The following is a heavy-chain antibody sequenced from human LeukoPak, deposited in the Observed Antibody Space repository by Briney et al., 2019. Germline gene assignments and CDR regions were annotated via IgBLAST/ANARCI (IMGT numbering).Heavy chain of an antibody. CDR2: IIPIFGTA. D-gene: IGHD2-2*01. CDR3: ARAVVPAASLYYYYYYMDV. CDR1: GGTFSSYA. Sequence: ASVKVSCKASGGTFSSYAISWVRQAPGQGLEWMGGIIPIFGTANYAQKFQGRVTITADESTSTAYTELSSLRSEDTAVYYCARAVVPAASLYYYYYYMDVWGKGTTVTVSS. V-gene: IGHV1-69*01. J-gene: IGHJ6*03.